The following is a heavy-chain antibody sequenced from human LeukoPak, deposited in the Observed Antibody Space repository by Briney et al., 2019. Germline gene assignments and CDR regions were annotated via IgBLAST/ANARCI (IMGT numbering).Heavy chain of an antibody. V-gene: IGHV1-2*02. Sequence: ASVKVSCKASGYTFTGYYMHWVRQAPGQGLEWMGWINPNSGGTNYAQKFQGRVTMTRDTSISTAYMELSRLRSDDTAVYYCARDSSSSWTGLDNTAMVLYFDYWGQGTLVTVSS. CDR2: INPNSGGT. CDR1: GYTFTGYY. D-gene: IGHD5-18*01. J-gene: IGHJ4*02. CDR3: ARDSSSSWTGLDNTAMVLYFDY.